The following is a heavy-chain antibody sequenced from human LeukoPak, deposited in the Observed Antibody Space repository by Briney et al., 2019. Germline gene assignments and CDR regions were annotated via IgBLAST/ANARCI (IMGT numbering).Heavy chain of an antibody. Sequence: PGGSLRLSCAASGFTFSNYEMHWVRQAPGKGLEWVSYISSSGSDIYYADSVKGRFTISRDNAKNSLYLHMNSLRAEDTAVYYYARDYGGSSPFDYWGQGTLVTVSS. D-gene: IGHD4-23*01. CDR2: ISSSGSDI. J-gene: IGHJ4*02. V-gene: IGHV3-48*03. CDR1: GFTFSNYE. CDR3: ARDYGGSSPFDY.